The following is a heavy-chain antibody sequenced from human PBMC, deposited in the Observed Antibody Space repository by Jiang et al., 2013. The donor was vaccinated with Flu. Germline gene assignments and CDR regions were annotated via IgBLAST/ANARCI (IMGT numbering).Heavy chain of an antibody. D-gene: IGHD5-18*01. CDR1: GDSASSYSAA. CDR3: GRDPPGIPSALDI. J-gene: IGHJ3*02. CDR2: TYYRSKWYT. V-gene: IGHV6-1*01. Sequence: SQTLSLTCAISGDSASSYSAAWNWIRQSPSRGLEWPGRTYYRSKWYTDYAVSVKSRITINPDTSKNQFSLQLNSVIPEDTAVYYCGRDPPGIPSALDIWGQGTMVTVSS.